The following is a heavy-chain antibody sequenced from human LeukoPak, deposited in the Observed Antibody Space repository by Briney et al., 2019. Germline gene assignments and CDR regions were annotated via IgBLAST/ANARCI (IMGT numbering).Heavy chain of an antibody. J-gene: IGHJ4*02. Sequence: SQTLSLTCTVSGGSISSGGYYWSWIRQHPVKGLEWIGYIYYSGSTYYNPSLKSRVTISVDTSKNQFSLKLSSVTAADTAVYYCARGTLWFGELLPLDYWGQGTLVAVSS. D-gene: IGHD3-10*01. V-gene: IGHV4-31*03. CDR1: GGSISSGGYY. CDR3: ARGTLWFGELLPLDY. CDR2: IYYSGST.